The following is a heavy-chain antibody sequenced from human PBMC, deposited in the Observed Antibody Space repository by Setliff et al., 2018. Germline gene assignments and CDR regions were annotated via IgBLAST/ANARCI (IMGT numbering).Heavy chain of an antibody. D-gene: IGHD2-15*01. J-gene: IGHJ4*02. CDR2: IYTTWST. CDR1: GGSVGNSYYY. Sequence: SETLSLTCTVSGGSVGNSYYYWNWIRQPAGKGLEWIGRIYTTWSTNYNPSLKSRVTISLDTSKSQFFLKLNSVTAADTAVYYCARASVVHAIAVGYWGQGTLVTVSS. CDR3: ARASVVHAIAVGY. V-gene: IGHV4-61*02.